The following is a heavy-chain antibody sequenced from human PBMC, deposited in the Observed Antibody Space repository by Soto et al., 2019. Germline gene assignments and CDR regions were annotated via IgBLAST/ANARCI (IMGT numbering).Heavy chain of an antibody. Sequence: QVHLVQSGAEVKKPGASVKVSCKASGYTFTSYGITWVRQAPGQGLEWMGWISAHNGNTDYAQKLPGRVIVTRDTAPSTAYLALRSLITDDPAVYYCARGRDGDYGGQGALVTVSS. D-gene: IGHD6-6*01. CDR2: ISAHNGNT. J-gene: IGHJ4*02. CDR1: GYTFTSYG. V-gene: IGHV1-18*01. CDR3: ARGRDGDY.